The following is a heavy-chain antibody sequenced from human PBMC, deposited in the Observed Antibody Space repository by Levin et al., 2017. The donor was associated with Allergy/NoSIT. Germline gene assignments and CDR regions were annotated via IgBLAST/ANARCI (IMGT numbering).Heavy chain of an antibody. CDR1: GFTFSSYD. D-gene: IGHD3-10*01. CDR2: VSSSGDSA. J-gene: IGHJ4*02. V-gene: IGHV3-23*01. CDR3: AKTFYYGSGGGYYLDY. Sequence: GESLKISCEASGFTFSSYDMSWVRQAPGKGLEWVSGVSSSGDSAYYVDSVKGRFTISRDNSKNTLYLQMNSLRAEDTAVYYCAKTFYYGSGGGYYLDYWGQGTLVTVSS.